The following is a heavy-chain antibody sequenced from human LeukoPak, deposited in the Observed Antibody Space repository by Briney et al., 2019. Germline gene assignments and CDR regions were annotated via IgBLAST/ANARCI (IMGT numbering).Heavy chain of an antibody. Sequence: SETLSLTCTVSGGSISSSSSYWGWIRQPPGKGLEWIGSIYYSGSTSHNPSLKSRVTISLDTSKNKFSLKLSSVTAADTAVYYCARGNYSGKYWGRYYFDYWGQGTLVTVSS. CDR2: IYYSGST. D-gene: IGHD1-26*01. V-gene: IGHV4-39*07. J-gene: IGHJ4*02. CDR1: GGSISSSSSY. CDR3: ARGNYSGKYWGRYYFDY.